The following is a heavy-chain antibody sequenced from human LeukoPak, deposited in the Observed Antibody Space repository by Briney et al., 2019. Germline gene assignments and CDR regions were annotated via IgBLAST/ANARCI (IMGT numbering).Heavy chain of an antibody. J-gene: IGHJ4*02. CDR2: ISYDGSNE. CDR3: AKLGALAAAGSPATFHDY. CDR1: GFTFSSYG. Sequence: GGSLRLSCAASGFTFSSYGMHWVRQAPGKGLEWVAVISYDGSNEYYADSVKGRFTISRDNSKNTLYLQMNSLRAEDTAVYYCAKLGALAAAGSPATFHDYWGQGTLVTVSS. V-gene: IGHV3-30*18. D-gene: IGHD6-13*01.